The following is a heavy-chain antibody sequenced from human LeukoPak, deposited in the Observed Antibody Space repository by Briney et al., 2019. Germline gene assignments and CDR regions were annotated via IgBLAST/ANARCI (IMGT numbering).Heavy chain of an antibody. CDR2: INHSGST. D-gene: IGHD2-15*01. CDR1: GGSFSGYY. Sequence: SETLSLTCAVYGGSFSGYYWSWIRQPPGKGLEWIGEINHSGSTNYNPSLKSRVTISVDTSKNQFSLKLSSVTAADTAVYYCARGRRICFDYWGQGTLVTVSS. J-gene: IGHJ4*02. CDR3: ARGRRICFDY. V-gene: IGHV4-34*01.